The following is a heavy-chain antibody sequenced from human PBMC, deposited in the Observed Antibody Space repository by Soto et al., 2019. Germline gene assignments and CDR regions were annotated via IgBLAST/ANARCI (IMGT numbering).Heavy chain of an antibody. CDR2: ISAYNGNT. V-gene: IGHV1-18*01. J-gene: IGHJ6*03. CDR3: ARGYCSGGSCYFSYYYYMDV. D-gene: IGHD2-15*01. Sequence: ASVKVSCKASGYTFTSYGISWVRQAPGQRLERMGWISAYNGNTNYAQKLQGRVTMTTDTSTSTAYMELRSLRSDDTAVYYCARGYCSGGSCYFSYYYYMDVWGKGTTVTVSS. CDR1: GYTFTSYG.